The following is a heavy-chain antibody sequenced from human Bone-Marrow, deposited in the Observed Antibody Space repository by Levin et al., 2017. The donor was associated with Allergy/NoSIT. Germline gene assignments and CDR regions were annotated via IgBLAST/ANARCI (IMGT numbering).Heavy chain of an antibody. CDR1: GGSITGYY. Sequence: SETLSLTCTVSGGSITGYYWSWIRQPPGKGLEWIGYISGTGSTKFNPSLKGRVTISLDASKKQFSLKVTSVTAADTAVFYCARSVGSGSYFDNWGQGTLVTVSS. CDR2: ISGTGST. D-gene: IGHD3-10*01. CDR3: ARSVGSGSYFDN. V-gene: IGHV4-59*01. J-gene: IGHJ4*02.